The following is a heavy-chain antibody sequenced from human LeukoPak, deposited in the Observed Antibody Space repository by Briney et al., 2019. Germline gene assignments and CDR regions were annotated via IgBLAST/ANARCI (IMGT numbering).Heavy chain of an antibody. Sequence: ASVKASCKASGYTFTGYYMHWVRQAPGQGLEWMGRINPNSGGTNYAQKFQGRVTMTRDTSISTAYMELSRLRSDDTAVYYCASNYDFWGYYGMDVWGQGTTVTVSS. D-gene: IGHD3-3*01. CDR1: GYTFTGYY. J-gene: IGHJ6*02. V-gene: IGHV1-2*06. CDR3: ASNYDFWGYYGMDV. CDR2: INPNSGGT.